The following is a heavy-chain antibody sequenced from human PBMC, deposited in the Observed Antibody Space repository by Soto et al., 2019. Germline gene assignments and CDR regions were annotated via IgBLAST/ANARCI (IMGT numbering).Heavy chain of an antibody. Sequence: QVQLVQSGAEVKKPGSSVKVSCKASGGTFSSYAISWVRQAPGQGLEWMGGIIPIFGTANYAQKFQGRVTITADESTSTAYMELSSLRSEDTAVYYCAIQEMPTYYYYYYGMDVWGQGTTVTVSS. J-gene: IGHJ6*02. CDR2: IIPIFGTA. D-gene: IGHD2-2*01. CDR3: AIQEMPTYYYYYYGMDV. V-gene: IGHV1-69*01. CDR1: GGTFSSYA.